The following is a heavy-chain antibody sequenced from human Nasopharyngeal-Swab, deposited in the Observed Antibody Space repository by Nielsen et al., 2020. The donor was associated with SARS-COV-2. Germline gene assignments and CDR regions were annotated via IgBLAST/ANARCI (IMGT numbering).Heavy chain of an antibody. J-gene: IGHJ4*02. V-gene: IGHV3-23*01. CDR3: AKGGRSITIFGVAGSFDN. CDR1: GFTFSSYA. CDR2: ISGSGSGT. D-gene: IGHD3-3*01. Sequence: GESLKISYAASGFTFSSYAMSWVRQAPGKGLEWVSVISGSGSGTYYADSVKGRFTISRDKSQNTLYLQMSSLRVDDTAVYYCAKGGRSITIFGVAGSFDNWGQGTLVTVSS.